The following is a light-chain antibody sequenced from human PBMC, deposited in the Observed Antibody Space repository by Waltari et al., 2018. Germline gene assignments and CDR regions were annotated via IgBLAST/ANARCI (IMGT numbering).Light chain of an antibody. Sequence: QSALTQPPSVSGSPGQSVTISCSGTCSDVGCENRVSWYQQPPGTAPKLIIYDVRNRPSGVSHRFSGSRSGNTASRTISGLQAEDEADYYCSSYTANTRFFGGGTKLTVL. CDR1: CSDVGCENR. CDR3: SSYTANTRF. J-gene: IGLJ2*01. V-gene: IGLV2-18*02. CDR2: DVR.